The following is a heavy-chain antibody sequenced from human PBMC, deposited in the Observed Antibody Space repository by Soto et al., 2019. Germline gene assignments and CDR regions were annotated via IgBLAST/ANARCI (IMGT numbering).Heavy chain of an antibody. CDR1: GGSITSSSHY. V-gene: IGHV4-39*01. D-gene: IGHD4-17*01. CDR2: IYYSGRS. Sequence: PSETLSLTCTVSGGSITSSSHYWGWIRQPPGKGLEWIGGIYYSGRSYYNPSLKSRVTMSVDTSKNQFSLTLNSVTAADAAVYYCARQRTTVVTQAYFDHWGQGTLVTVSS. CDR3: ARQRTTVVTQAYFDH. J-gene: IGHJ4*02.